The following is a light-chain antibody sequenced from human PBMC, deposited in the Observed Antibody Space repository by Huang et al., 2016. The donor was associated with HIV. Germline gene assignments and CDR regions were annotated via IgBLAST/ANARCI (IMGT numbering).Light chain of an antibody. Sequence: EVVLTQSPPTLSLFPGETATLSCRASQTIGTYVAWYQQRPGQGPRLLIYDGSNRAAGVPARISGAGSGTTFTLSISGLESEDFGVYYCQQRRSWPLTFGGVTKVEV. V-gene: IGKV3-11*01. CDR1: QTIGTY. CDR3: QQRRSWPLT. CDR2: DGS. J-gene: IGKJ4*01.